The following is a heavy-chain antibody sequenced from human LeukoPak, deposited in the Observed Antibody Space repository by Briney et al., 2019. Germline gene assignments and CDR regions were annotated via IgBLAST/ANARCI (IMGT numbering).Heavy chain of an antibody. J-gene: IGHJ4*02. D-gene: IGHD6-13*01. CDR3: AKGASSTWIDY. Sequence: GGSLRLSCAASGFTFSNYAMSWVRQAPGKGLEWVSGISGSGASTYCADSVKGRFTISRDNSKNTLYVQMNSLRAEDTAVYYCAKGASSTWIDYWGQGTLVTVSS. CDR2: ISGSGAST. V-gene: IGHV3-23*01. CDR1: GFTFSNYA.